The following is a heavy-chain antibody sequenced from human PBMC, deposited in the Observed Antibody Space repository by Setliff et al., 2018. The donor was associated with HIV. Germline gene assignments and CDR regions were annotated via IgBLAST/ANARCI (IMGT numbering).Heavy chain of an antibody. V-gene: IGHV1-46*01. CDR1: GYTFTSYF. D-gene: IGHD2-2*01. Sequence: ASVKVSCKAFGYTFTSYFLHWVRQAPGQGLEWLGIIDPNGGATNNAQKLQGRLTVTTDTSTGTLYMELSNLRSDDSAVYYCARAGGGATDQTFDIWGQGTMVTVSS. CDR2: IDPNGGAT. J-gene: IGHJ3*02. CDR3: ARAGGGATDQTFDI.